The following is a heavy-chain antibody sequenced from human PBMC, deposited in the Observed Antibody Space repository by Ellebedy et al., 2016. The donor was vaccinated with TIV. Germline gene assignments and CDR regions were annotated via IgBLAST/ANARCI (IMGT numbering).Heavy chain of an antibody. J-gene: IGHJ4*02. D-gene: IGHD1-1*01. CDR3: ASDTTTGYFDY. Sequence: LSLTCTVSGGSISSGGYYWSWIRQAPGKGLEWVSYISSSGSTIYYADSVKGRFTISRDNAKNSLYLQMNSLRAEDTAVYYCASDTTTGYFDYWGQGTLVTVSS. CDR2: ISSSGSTI. CDR1: GGSISSGGYY. V-gene: IGHV3-11*01.